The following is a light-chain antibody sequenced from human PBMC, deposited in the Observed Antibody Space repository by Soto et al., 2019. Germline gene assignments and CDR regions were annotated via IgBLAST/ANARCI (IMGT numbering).Light chain of an antibody. CDR2: DAS. CDR1: QSVSSY. CDR3: QQRSNWPRT. Sequence: EIVLTQSPATLSLSPGERATLSCRASQSVSSYLAWSQQKPGQAPRLLIYDASNRATGIPARFSGSGSGTDFTLTISSLEPEDFAVYYCQQRSNWPRTFGGGTKVEIK. J-gene: IGKJ4*01. V-gene: IGKV3-11*01.